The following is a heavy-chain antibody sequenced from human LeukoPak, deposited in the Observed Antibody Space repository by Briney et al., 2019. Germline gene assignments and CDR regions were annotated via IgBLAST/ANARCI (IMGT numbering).Heavy chain of an antibody. D-gene: IGHD3-10*01. V-gene: IGHV4-59*01. CDR2: IYYSGST. Sequence: SETLSLTCTVSGGSISSYYWSWIRQPPGKGLEWIGYIYYSGSTNYNPSLKSRVTISVDTSKNQFSLKLSSVTAADTAVYYCARLGPMVRGVIIMDYYYGMDVWGQGTTVTVSS. J-gene: IGHJ6*02. CDR3: ARLGPMVRGVIIMDYYYGMDV. CDR1: GGSISSYY.